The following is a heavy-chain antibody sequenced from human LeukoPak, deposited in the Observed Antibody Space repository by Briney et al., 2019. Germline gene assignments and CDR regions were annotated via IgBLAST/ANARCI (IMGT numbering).Heavy chain of an antibody. CDR3: SKAGTTGIHHWFDP. Sequence: SETLSSTCVVSGYSISNDYYWGWIRQPPGKGLEWIGNIYHSGGSYYNPSLKSRVTILVDTSKNQFSLKLSSVTAADTAVYYCSKAGTTGIHHWFDPWGQGTLVTVSS. D-gene: IGHD1-1*01. V-gene: IGHV4-38-2*01. CDR2: IYHSGGS. CDR1: GYSISNDYY. J-gene: IGHJ5*02.